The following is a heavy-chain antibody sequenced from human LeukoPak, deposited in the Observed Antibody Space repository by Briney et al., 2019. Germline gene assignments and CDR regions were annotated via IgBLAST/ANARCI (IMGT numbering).Heavy chain of an antibody. V-gene: IGHV3-23*05. CDR2: IGSDNKP. Sequence: GGSLRLSCEASGFTFSSYAMTWVRQAPGKGLEWVSSIGSDNKPHYSESVKGRFAISRDNSKNTLFLQLHNLRVEDTALYYCARSTSSEYNIYHFDYWGQGTLVTVSS. CDR1: GFTFSSYA. D-gene: IGHD3-9*01. CDR3: ARSTSSEYNIYHFDY. J-gene: IGHJ4*02.